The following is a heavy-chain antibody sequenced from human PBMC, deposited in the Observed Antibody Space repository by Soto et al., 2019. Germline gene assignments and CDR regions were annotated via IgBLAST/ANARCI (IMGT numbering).Heavy chain of an antibody. V-gene: IGHV3-48*01. J-gene: IGHJ6*02. CDR3: ARGRPYVSGHYDMDV. Sequence: EVQLVESGGGLVQPGGSLRLSCAASGFTLSTYSMNWVRQAPGKGLEWVSDISSSGTTYYSDSVKGRFTISRDNAQNSLYLQIKNLGAEDTAVYFCARGRPYVSGHYDMDVWGQGTTVTVSS. CDR1: GFTLSTYS. D-gene: IGHD3-10*01. CDR2: ISSSGTT.